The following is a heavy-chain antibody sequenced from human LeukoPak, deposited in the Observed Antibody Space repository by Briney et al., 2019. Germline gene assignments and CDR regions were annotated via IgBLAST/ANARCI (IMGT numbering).Heavy chain of an antibody. D-gene: IGHD2-21*02. CDR3: ARDLPLAYCGGDCYSDYYYGMDV. J-gene: IGHJ6*02. CDR1: GYTFTSYY. Sequence: GASVKVSCKASGYTFTSYYMHWVRQAPGQGLEWMGIINPSGGSTSYAQKFQGRVTMTRDTSTSTVYMELSSLRSEDTAVCYCARDLPLAYCGGDCYSDYYYGMDVWGQGTTVTVSS. CDR2: INPSGGST. V-gene: IGHV1-46*01.